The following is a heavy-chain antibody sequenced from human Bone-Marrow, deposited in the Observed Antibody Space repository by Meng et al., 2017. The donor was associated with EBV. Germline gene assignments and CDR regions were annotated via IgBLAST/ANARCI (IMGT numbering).Heavy chain of an antibody. CDR2: ISSSSSYI. D-gene: IGHD6-19*01. CDR1: GFTFSSYS. CDR3: ARDAGDGKQWLVRWVWFDP. Sequence: EGEGVEFGGGRFKAGGSLGLSGEASGFTFSSYSMNWVRQAPGKGLEWVSSISSSSSYIYYADSVKGRFTISRDNAKNSLYLQMNSLRAEDTAVYYCARDAGDGKQWLVRWVWFDPWGQGTLVTVSS. J-gene: IGHJ5*02. V-gene: IGHV3-21*01.